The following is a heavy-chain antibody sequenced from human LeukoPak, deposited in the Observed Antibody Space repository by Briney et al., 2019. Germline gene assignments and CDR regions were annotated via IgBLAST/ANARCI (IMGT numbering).Heavy chain of an antibody. V-gene: IGHV3-23*01. CDR1: GLTFSNYA. J-gene: IGHJ4*02. D-gene: IGHD6-13*01. CDR3: ASRSSIVAATVLFDY. Sequence: PGGSLRLSCAASGLTFSNYAVSWVRQAPGKGLEWVSSITGGGTRAYYADSVKGRFTISRDNSGYTLHLQMNSLRAEDTAVYYCASRSSIVAATVLFDYWGQGTLVTVSS. CDR2: ITGGGTRA.